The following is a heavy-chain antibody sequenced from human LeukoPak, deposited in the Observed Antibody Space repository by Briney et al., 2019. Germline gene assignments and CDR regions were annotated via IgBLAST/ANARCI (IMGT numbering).Heavy chain of an antibody. CDR3: VRDAS. CDR1: GVTVSSNH. Sequence: GGSLRLSCAVSGVTVSSNHMSWVRQAPGKGLEWVSAIYSGGGTYYADSVKGRFTLSRDNSKNMLYLQKNSLRAEDTAVYYCVRDASWGQGTLVTVSS. CDR2: IYSGGGT. V-gene: IGHV3-66*01. J-gene: IGHJ4*02.